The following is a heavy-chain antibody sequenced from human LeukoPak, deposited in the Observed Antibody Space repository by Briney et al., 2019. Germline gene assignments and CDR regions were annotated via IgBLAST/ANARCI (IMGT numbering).Heavy chain of an antibody. CDR1: GFTFSSYA. J-gene: IGHJ2*01. D-gene: IGHD2-15*01. CDR2: ISGSGGST. V-gene: IGHV3-23*01. Sequence: GVSLRLSCAASGFTFSSYAMSWVRQAPGKGLEWVSVISGSGGSTHYADSVKGRFTISRDNSKNTLYLQMNSLRAEDTAVYYCAKSIVVVVAVWYFDLWGRGALVTVSS. CDR3: AKSIVVVVAVWYFDL.